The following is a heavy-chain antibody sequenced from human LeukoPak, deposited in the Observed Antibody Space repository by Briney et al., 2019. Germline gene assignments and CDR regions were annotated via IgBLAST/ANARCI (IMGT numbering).Heavy chain of an antibody. CDR2: VSSSSSYI. J-gene: IGHJ4*02. CDR3: ARDPSVAAAASPPPNY. CDR1: GFTFSSYS. Sequence: SGGSLRLSCAASGFTFSSYSMNWVRQSPGKGLEWVSSVSSSSSYIYYADSVKGRSTISRDNAKNSLYLQMNSLRAEDTAVYYCARDPSVAAAASPPPNYWGQGTLVTVSS. D-gene: IGHD6-13*01. V-gene: IGHV3-21*01.